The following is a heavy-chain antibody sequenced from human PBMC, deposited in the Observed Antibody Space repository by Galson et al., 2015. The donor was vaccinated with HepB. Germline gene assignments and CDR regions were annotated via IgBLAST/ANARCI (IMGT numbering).Heavy chain of an antibody. CDR3: ARSPNTYYYDSSGYPNGFDI. D-gene: IGHD3-22*01. J-gene: IGHJ3*02. Sequence: QSGAEVKKPGESLRVSCKGSGYSFTSYWISWVRQMPGKGLEWMGRIDPSDSYTNYSPSFQGHVTISADKSISTAYLQWSSLKASDTAMYYCARSPNTYYYDSSGYPNGFDIWGQGTMVTVSS. V-gene: IGHV5-10-1*01. CDR1: GYSFTSYW. CDR2: IDPSDSYT.